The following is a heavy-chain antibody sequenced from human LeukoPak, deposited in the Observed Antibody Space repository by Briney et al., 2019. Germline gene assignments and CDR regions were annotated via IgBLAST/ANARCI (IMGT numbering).Heavy chain of an antibody. CDR1: GGSISSYY. CDR3: AGHHPRNTVDF. CDR2: ISDIGSI. J-gene: IGHJ4*02. V-gene: IGHV4-59*08. Sequence: SETLSLPCTVSGGSISSYYWSWIRQPPGKGLEWIAYISDIGSINYNPSLKSRVTISLDTSRNQFSLKLSSVTAADTAVYYCAGHHPRNTVDFWGQGTLVTVSS. D-gene: IGHD2/OR15-2a*01.